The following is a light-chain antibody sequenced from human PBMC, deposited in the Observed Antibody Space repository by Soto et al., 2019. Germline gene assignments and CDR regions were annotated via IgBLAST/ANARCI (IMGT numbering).Light chain of an antibody. CDR2: EVS. CDR3: SSYTSSSTVV. CDR1: SSDVGGYNY. V-gene: IGLV2-14*01. J-gene: IGLJ2*01. Sequence: QSALTQPASVSGSPGQSITISCTGTSSDVGGYNYVSWYQQHPGKAPKLMIYEVSNRPSGVSNRFAGSKSGNTASLTISGRQAEDEADYCCSSYTSSSTVVFGGGTTLTVL.